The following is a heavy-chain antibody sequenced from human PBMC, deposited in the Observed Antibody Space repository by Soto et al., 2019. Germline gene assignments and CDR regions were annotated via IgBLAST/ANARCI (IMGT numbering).Heavy chain of an antibody. J-gene: IGHJ2*01. D-gene: IGHD2-15*01. CDR2: ISGSGGST. V-gene: IGHV3-23*01. CDR1: GFTFSSYA. Sequence: EVQLLESGGGLVQPGGSLRLSCAASGFTFSSYAMSWVRQAPGKGLEWVSAISGSGGSTYYADSVKGRFTISRDNSKNTLYLQMNSQRAEDTDVYYCAKVGCSGCSCYAWYFDLWGRGTLVTVSS. CDR3: AKVGCSGCSCYAWYFDL.